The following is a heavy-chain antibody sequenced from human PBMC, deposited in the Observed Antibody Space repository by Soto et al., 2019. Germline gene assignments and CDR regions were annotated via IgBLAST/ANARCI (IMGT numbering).Heavy chain of an antibody. CDR3: ARDGYDDAFDI. V-gene: IGHV3-30-3*01. D-gene: IGHD5-12*01. Sequence: GGSLRLSCAASGFTFSSYAMHWVRQAPGKGLEWVAVISYDGSNKYYADSVKGRFTISRDNSKNTLYLQMNSLRAEDTAVYYCARDGYDDAFDIWGQGAMVTVSS. CDR1: GFTFSSYA. CDR2: ISYDGSNK. J-gene: IGHJ3*02.